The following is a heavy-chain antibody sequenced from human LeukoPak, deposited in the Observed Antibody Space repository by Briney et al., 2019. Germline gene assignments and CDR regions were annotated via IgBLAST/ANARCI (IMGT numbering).Heavy chain of an antibody. CDR1: GGSISSYY. D-gene: IGHD3/OR15-3a*01. Sequence: SETLSLTCTVSGGSISSYYWSWIRQPPGKGLEWIGYIYYSGSTNYNPSLKSRVTISVDTSKNQFSLKLSSVTAADTAVYYCARRTGASFDYWGQGTLVTVSS. J-gene: IGHJ4*02. V-gene: IGHV4-59*08. CDR2: IYYSGST. CDR3: ARRTGASFDY.